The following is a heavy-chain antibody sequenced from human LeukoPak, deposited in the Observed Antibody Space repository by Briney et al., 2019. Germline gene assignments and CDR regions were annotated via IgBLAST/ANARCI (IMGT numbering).Heavy chain of an antibody. CDR1: GGSISSYY. Sequence: SETLSLTCTVSGGSISSYYWSWIRQPPGKGLEWIGYIYYTGSTNFNPSLQSRVSISVDTSQNQFSLRLKSVTAADTAVYYCARDLRVGSQGYNALDIWGQGTVVTVFS. D-gene: IGHD5-12*01. J-gene: IGHJ3*02. CDR3: ARDLRVGSQGYNALDI. CDR2: IYYTGST. V-gene: IGHV4-59*01.